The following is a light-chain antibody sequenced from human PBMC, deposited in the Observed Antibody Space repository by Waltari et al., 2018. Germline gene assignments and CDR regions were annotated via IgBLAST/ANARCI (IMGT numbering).Light chain of an antibody. CDR1: QSVSNY. CDR2: HAS. CDR3: QQRYNWWT. J-gene: IGKJ1*01. Sequence: EIVLPQSPANLSLYPGDRATISCRASQSVSNYLAWYQQKPGQAPRLLISHASNTATCIPACFSGSVYVTDFTLTISSLEPEDFSSYYGQQRYNWWTFSQGTKVDIK. V-gene: IGKV3-11*01.